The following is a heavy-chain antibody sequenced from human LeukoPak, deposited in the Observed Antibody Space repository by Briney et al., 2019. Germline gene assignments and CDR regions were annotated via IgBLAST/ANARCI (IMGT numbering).Heavy chain of an antibody. CDR3: ARIGGILTGYYYFDY. D-gene: IGHD3-9*01. CDR1: GGSISSSGYY. Sequence: PSETLSLTCTVSGGSISSSGYYWGWIRQPPGKGLEWIGYIYHSGSTYYNPSLKSRVTISVDRSKNQVSLKLSSVTAADTAVYYCARIGGILTGYYYFDYWGQGTLVTVSS. CDR2: IYHSGST. J-gene: IGHJ4*02. V-gene: IGHV4-30-2*01.